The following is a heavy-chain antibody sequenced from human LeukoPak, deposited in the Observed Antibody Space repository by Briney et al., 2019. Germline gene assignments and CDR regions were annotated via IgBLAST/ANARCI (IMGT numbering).Heavy chain of an antibody. CDR2: IRYDGSNK. D-gene: IGHD3-3*01. Sequence: GRSLRLSCAASGFTFSSYGMHWVRQAPGKGLEWVAFIRYDGSNKYYADSVKGRFTISRDNSKNTLYLQMNSLRAEDTAVYYCAQFLEWLPYYMDVWGKGTTVTVSS. V-gene: IGHV3-30*02. CDR3: AQFLEWLPYYMDV. CDR1: GFTFSSYG. J-gene: IGHJ6*03.